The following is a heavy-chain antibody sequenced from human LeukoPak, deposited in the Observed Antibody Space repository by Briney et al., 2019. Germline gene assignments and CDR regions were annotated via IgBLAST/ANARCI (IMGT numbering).Heavy chain of an antibody. D-gene: IGHD4-17*01. CDR3: ARVVTLSPPFNDYGDYDLGGGWFDP. V-gene: IGHV4-39*01. Sequence: MPSETLSLTCTVSGGSTSSSNYYWGWIRQPPGKGLEWIGGIHYSGNTYYNPSLKSRVTISVDTSKNQFSLKLSSVTAADTAVYYCARVVTLSPPFNDYGDYDLGGGWFDPWGQGTLVTVSS. J-gene: IGHJ5*02. CDR1: GGSTSSSNYY. CDR2: IHYSGNT.